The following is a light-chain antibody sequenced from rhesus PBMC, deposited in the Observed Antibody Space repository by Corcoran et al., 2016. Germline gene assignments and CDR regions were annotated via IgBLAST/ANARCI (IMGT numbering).Light chain of an antibody. CDR1: ERVSVIGINL. J-gene: IGKJ1*01. CDR3: LQTKNSRT. V-gene: IGKV7-13*01. CDR2: QAT. Sequence: DIVLTQSPASLAASPGQRATNTCRASERVSVIGINLIPCDQPKPGQPPKHLIYQATNKETGAPARFSGSGSGTDFRLTISRVGAGDAGDYYGLQTKNSRTFGQGTKVQIE.